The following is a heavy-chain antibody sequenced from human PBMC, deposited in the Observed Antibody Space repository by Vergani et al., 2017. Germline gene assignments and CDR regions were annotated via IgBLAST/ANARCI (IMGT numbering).Heavy chain of an antibody. Sequence: EVQLVQSGAEVKKPGESLRISCKGSGYSFTSYWISWVRQMPGKGLEWMGRIDPSDSYTNHSPSFQGHVTISADKSISTAYLQWSSLKASDTAMYYCARQADPYNWFDPWGQGTLVTVSS. CDR2: IDPSDSYT. J-gene: IGHJ5*02. D-gene: IGHD6-19*01. CDR1: GYSFTSYW. CDR3: ARQADPYNWFDP. V-gene: IGHV5-10-1*01.